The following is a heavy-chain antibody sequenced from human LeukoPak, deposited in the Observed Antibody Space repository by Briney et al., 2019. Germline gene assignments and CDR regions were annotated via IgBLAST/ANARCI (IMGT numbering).Heavy chain of an antibody. J-gene: IGHJ4*02. V-gene: IGHV3-48*01. D-gene: IGHD3-22*01. Sequence: PGGSLRLSCAASRFTFSSYSMNWVRQAPGKGLEWVSYISISTSIIYYADSVKGRFTISRDNAKNSLYLQMNSLRAEDTAVYYCARDFITPASWGQGTLVTVSS. CDR1: RFTFSSYS. CDR2: ISISTSII. CDR3: ARDFITPAS.